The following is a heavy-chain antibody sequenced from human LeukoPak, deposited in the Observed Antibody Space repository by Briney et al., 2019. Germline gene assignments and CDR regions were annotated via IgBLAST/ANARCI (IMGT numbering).Heavy chain of an antibody. CDR1: GGSISSGGYY. V-gene: IGHV4-61*08. J-gene: IGHJ4*02. CDR2: IYYSGST. Sequence: PSETLSLTCTVSGGSISSGGYYWSWIRQPPGKGLEWIGYIYYSGSTNYNPSLKSRVTISVDTPKNQFSLKLSSVTAADTAVYYCARGVAPDYWGQGTLVTVSS. CDR3: ARGVAPDY. D-gene: IGHD2-15*01.